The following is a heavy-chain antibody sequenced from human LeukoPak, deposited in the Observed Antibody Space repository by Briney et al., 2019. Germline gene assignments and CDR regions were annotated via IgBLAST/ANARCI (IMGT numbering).Heavy chain of an antibody. CDR3: ARGYCSSTSCHRTGDAFDI. CDR1: GYTFTGYY. Sequence: ASVKVSCKASGYTFTGYYMHWVRQAPGQGLEWMVWINPNSGGTNYAQKFQGRVTMTRDTSISTAYMELSRLRSDDTAVYYCARGYCSSTSCHRTGDAFDIWGQGTMVTVSS. CDR2: INPNSGGT. V-gene: IGHV1-2*02. D-gene: IGHD2-2*01. J-gene: IGHJ3*02.